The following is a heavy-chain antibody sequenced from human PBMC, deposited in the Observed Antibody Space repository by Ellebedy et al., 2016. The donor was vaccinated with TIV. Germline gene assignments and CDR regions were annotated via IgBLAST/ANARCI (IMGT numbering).Heavy chain of an antibody. D-gene: IGHD1-1*01. CDR2: ISNTGGST. J-gene: IGHJ4*02. Sequence: GESLKISXTVSGFTFSDYAMSWVRQAPGKGLEWVSGISNTGGSTFYADSVKGRFTISRDNSKNTLFVQLNSLRAEDTAVYYCAKLSRGATTDYWGRGTLVTVSS. CDR3: AKLSRGATTDY. CDR1: GFTFSDYA. V-gene: IGHV3-23*01.